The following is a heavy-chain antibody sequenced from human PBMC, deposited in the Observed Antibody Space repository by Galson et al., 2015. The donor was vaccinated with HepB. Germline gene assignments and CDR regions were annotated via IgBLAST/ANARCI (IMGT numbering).Heavy chain of an antibody. CDR3: ARTIVATIYVRGNPRVDFDY. D-gene: IGHD5-12*01. CDR2: ISSSSSYT. Sequence: SLRLSCAASGFTFSDYYMSWIRQAPGKGLEWVSYISSSSSYTNYADSVKGRFTISRDNAKNSLYLQMNSLRAEDTAVYYCARTIVATIYVRGNPRVDFDYWGQGTLVTVSS. CDR1: GFTFSDYY. J-gene: IGHJ4*02. V-gene: IGHV3-11*06.